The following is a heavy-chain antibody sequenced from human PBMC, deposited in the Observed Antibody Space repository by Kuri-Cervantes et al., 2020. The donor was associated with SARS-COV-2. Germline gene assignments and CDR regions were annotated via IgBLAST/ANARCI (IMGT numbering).Heavy chain of an antibody. CDR2: INADNDNT. J-gene: IGHJ4*02. D-gene: IGHD6-13*01. CDR1: GYTFTNYG. V-gene: IGHV1-3*01. CDR3: ARGRRVYSSSWFLFDY. Sequence: ASVKVSCKASGYTFTNYGMHWMRQAPGQRLEWMGWINADNDNTEYSQKFQGRVTMTRDTSISTAYMELSRLRSDDTAVYYCARGRRVYSSSWFLFDYWGQGTLVTVSS.